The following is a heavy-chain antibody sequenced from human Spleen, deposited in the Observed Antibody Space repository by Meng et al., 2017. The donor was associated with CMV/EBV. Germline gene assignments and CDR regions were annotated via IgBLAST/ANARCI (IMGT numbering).Heavy chain of an antibody. CDR1: GFTFSSYA. CDR2: ISFDGGNK. Sequence: GGSLRLSCAASGFTFSSYAMHWVRQAPGRGLERVATISFDGGNKYYADSVKGRFTISRDKSKNTLYLQMNSLRAEDTAVYYCAREGGLAVATNWFDPWGQGTLVTVSS. CDR3: AREGGLAVATNWFDP. V-gene: IGHV3-30*04. J-gene: IGHJ5*02. D-gene: IGHD5-12*01.